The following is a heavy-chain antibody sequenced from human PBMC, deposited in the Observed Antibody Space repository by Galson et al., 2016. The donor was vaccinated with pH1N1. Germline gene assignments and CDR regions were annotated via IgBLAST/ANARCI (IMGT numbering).Heavy chain of an antibody. V-gene: IGHV1-3*04. J-gene: IGHJ4*02. CDR1: GYTFTYYA. CDR2: INTGNGNT. D-gene: IGHD1-7*01. CDR3: ARRVGRTFDY. Sequence: SVKVSCKASGYTFTYYAIHWVRQAPGQRLEWMGWINTGNGNTKYSQKFQARVTITRDTSASTASMELSSLTSEDTAVYYCARRVGRTFDYWGQGTLVTVSS.